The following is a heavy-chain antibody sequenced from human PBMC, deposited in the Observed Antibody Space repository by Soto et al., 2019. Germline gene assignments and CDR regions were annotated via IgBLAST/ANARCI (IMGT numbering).Heavy chain of an antibody. D-gene: IGHD1-26*01. V-gene: IGHV6-1*01. J-gene: IGHJ3*02. Sequence: LSQTLSLTCAISGDSVSSNSAAWNWIRQSPSRGLEWLGRTYYRSKWYNDYAVSVKSRITINPDTSKNQFSLQLNSVTPEDTAVYYCARGPGLWVAAPGYYYYGAFDIWGQGTMVTVSS. CDR1: GDSVSSNSAA. CDR2: TYYRSKWYN. CDR3: ARGPGLWVAAPGYYYYGAFDI.